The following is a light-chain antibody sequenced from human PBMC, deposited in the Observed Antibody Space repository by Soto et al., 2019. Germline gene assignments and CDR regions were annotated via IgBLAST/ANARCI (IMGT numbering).Light chain of an antibody. Sequence: EIVMTQSPATLSVSPGGSATLSCRASQHVSSNFAWYRQKPGQAPTLVIYRASTRATGIPARFSGSGSGTEFTLTISSLQSEDFEVYYCQQYNNWPYTFGQGTKLEIK. CDR1: QHVSSN. CDR2: RAS. V-gene: IGKV3-15*01. CDR3: QQYNNWPYT. J-gene: IGKJ2*01.